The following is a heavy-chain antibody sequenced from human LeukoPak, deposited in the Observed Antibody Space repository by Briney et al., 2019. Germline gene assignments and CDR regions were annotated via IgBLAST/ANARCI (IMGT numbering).Heavy chain of an antibody. CDR2: INHSGST. D-gene: IGHD3-10*01. V-gene: IGHV4-34*01. CDR1: GGSFGGYY. CDR3: ARERSGYYYYYYMDV. Sequence: PSETLSLTCAVYGGSFGGYYWSWIRQPPGKGLEWIGEINHSGSTNYNPSLKSRVTISVDTSKNQFSLKLSSVTAADTAVYYCARERSGYYYYYYMDVWGKGTTVTVSS. J-gene: IGHJ6*03.